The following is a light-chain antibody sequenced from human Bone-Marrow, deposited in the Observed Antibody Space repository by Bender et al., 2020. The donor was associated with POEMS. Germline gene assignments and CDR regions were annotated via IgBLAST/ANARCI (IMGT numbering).Light chain of an antibody. CDR1: NIGSKS. CDR3: QVWDDTSDSNV. Sequence: SYVLTQPPSVSVAPGQTARIICGGNNIGSKSVHWYQQRPGQAPVVVVYENSDRPSGIPARFSGSNSGNTATLTISRVEAGDEADYYCQVWDDTSDSNVFGTGTKVTVL. J-gene: IGLJ1*01. CDR2: ENS. V-gene: IGLV3-21*02.